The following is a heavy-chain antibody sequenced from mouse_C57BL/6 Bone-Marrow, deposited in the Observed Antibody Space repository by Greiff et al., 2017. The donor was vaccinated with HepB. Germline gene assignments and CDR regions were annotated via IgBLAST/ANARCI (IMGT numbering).Heavy chain of an antibody. CDR2: IDPSDSYT. D-gene: IGHD1-1*01. CDR3: ASPLYYGSPWFAY. J-gene: IGHJ3*01. V-gene: IGHV1-59*01. Sequence: QVQLQQPGAELVRPGTSVKLSCKASGYTFTSYWMHWVKQRPGQGLEWIGVIDPSDSYTNYNQKFKGKATLTVDTSSSTAYLQLSSLTSEDSAVYYCASPLYYGSPWFAYWGQGTLVTVSA. CDR1: GYTFTSYW.